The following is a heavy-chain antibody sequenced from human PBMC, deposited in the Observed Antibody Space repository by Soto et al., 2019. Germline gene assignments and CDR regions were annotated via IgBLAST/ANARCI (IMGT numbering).Heavy chain of an antibody. D-gene: IGHD1-7*01. Sequence: EVQLVESGGGLVQPGGSLRLSCADSGFILRNYWMSWVRQAPGMGLQWVASIKEDGSEKYYVDPVKGRFTISRDDSKNTAYLQMISLKTEDTAVYYCTRSVTGTIAHFDYWGQGTLVTVSS. J-gene: IGHJ4*02. V-gene: IGHV3-7*03. CDR3: TRSVTGTIAHFDY. CDR1: GFILRNYW. CDR2: IKEDGSEK.